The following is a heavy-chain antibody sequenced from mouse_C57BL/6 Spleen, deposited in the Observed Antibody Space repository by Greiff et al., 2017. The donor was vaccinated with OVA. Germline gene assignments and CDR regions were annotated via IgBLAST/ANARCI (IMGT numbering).Heavy chain of an antibody. CDR3: ATPYGNYVGAMDY. Sequence: EVQVVESGGGLVKPGGSLKLSCAASGFTFSDYGMHWVRQAPEKGLEWVAYISSGSSTIYYADTVKGRFTISRDNAKNTLFLQMTSLRSEDTAMYYCATPYGNYVGAMDYWGQGTSVTVSS. CDR1: GFTFSDYG. CDR2: ISSGSSTI. D-gene: IGHD2-1*01. V-gene: IGHV5-17*01. J-gene: IGHJ4*01.